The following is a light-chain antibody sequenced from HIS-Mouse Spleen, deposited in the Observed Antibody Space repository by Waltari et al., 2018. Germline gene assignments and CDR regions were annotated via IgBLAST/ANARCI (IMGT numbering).Light chain of an antibody. CDR1: ITDLGGYNS. CDR2: EVS. J-gene: IGLJ3*02. CDR3: SSYTSSSKGV. V-gene: IGLV2-14*01. Sequence: QSALTKPASVSWPPGQSITLSCTGTITDLGGYNSASWYQQHPGKAPKLMIYEVSNRPSGVSNRFSGSKSGNTASLTISGLQAEDEAGYYCSSYTSSSKGVFGGGTKLTVL.